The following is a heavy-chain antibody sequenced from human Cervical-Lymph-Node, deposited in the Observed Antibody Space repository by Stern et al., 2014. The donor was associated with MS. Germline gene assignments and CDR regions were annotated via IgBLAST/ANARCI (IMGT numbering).Heavy chain of an antibody. Sequence: VHLVESGGGLVKPGGSLRLSCAASGFTFSNSYMTWIRQAPGKGLEWISYISPTGDTIYYADSVKGRFTISRANAPHSLYLQMNSLRAEDTAVYYWARERGASSWHDYGGQGPLVTVSS. CDR1: GFTFSNSY. CDR2: ISPTGDTI. J-gene: IGHJ4*02. D-gene: IGHD6-13*01. CDR3: ARERGASSWHDY. V-gene: IGHV3-11*01.